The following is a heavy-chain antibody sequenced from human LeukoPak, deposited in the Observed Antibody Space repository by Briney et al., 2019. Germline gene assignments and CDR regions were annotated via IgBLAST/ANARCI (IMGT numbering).Heavy chain of an antibody. CDR3: ARGYCTGDSCSGAWFDP. V-gene: IGHV1-2*02. CDR2: INPNSGGT. J-gene: IGHJ5*02. CDR1: GFTFTAYH. Sequence: GESLKISCKASGFTFTAYHIHWVRQARGQGLEWLGWINPNSGGTNYAQKFQGRVTMTRDTSISTAYIELNRLRSDDTAVYYCARGYCTGDSCSGAWFDPWGRGTLVTVFS. D-gene: IGHD2-15*01.